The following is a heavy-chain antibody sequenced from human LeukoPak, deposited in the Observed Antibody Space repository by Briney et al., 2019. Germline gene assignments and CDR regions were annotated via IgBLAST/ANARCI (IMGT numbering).Heavy chain of an antibody. CDR1: GFTFGDYA. J-gene: IGHJ4*02. D-gene: IGHD1-1*01. CDR2: IRSKAYGETA. Sequence: GGSLRLSCTASGFTFGDYAMSWIRQAPGNGLEWVGFIRSKAYGETADYAASVKGRFTISRDDSKAIAYLQMNCLKTEDTAVYHCTRDRGAYNLYDYWGQGTLVTVSS. CDR3: TRDRGAYNLYDY. V-gene: IGHV3-49*03.